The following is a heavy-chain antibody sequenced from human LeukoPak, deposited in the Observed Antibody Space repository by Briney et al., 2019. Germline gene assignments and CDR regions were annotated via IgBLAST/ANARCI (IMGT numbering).Heavy chain of an antibody. J-gene: IGHJ4*02. D-gene: IGHD3-10*01. CDR1: GFTFSTYS. Sequence: PGGSLRLSCAASGFTFSTYSMNWVRQAPGKGLEWVSCISSSSNYIYYADSVKGRFTISRDNAKSSLYLQMNSLRAEDTAVYYCARDLYGSGIVIDYWGQGTLVSVS. V-gene: IGHV3-21*01. CDR3: ARDLYGSGIVIDY. CDR2: ISSSSNYI.